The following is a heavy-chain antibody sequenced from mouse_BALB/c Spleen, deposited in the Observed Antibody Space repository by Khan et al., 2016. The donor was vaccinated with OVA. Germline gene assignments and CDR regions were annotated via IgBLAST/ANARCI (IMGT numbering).Heavy chain of an antibody. J-gene: IGHJ2*01. CDR3: ARTYVSDFDY. D-gene: IGHD1-1*01. V-gene: IGHV1-20*02. CDR2: INPHIGET. Sequence: VQLQQSGPELVKPGASVKISCKASGYSFTGYFMNWVMQSHGKSLEWIGRINPHIGETFYNQKFRDKATLTVDESSSTAHMELRSLASEDSAVYYCARTYVSDFDYWGQGTTLTVSS. CDR1: GYSFTGYF.